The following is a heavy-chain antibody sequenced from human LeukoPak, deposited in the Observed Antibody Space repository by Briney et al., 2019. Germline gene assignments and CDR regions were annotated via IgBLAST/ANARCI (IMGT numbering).Heavy chain of an antibody. D-gene: IGHD5-24*01. Sequence: PSETLSLTCTVSGGSISSYYWSWIRQPPGKGLEWIGYIYYSGSTNYNPSLKSRVTISVDTSKNQFSLKLSSVTAADTAVYYCAGARDGAFDIWGQGTMVTVSS. CDR3: AGARDGAFDI. CDR2: IYYSGST. J-gene: IGHJ3*02. CDR1: GGSISSYY. V-gene: IGHV4-59*01.